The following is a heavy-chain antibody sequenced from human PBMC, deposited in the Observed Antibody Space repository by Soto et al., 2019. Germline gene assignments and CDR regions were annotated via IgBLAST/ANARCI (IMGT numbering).Heavy chain of an antibody. D-gene: IGHD6-19*01. V-gene: IGHV4-59*11. Sequence: SETLSLTCIVSGGSISSHYWSWIRQPPGKGLEWIGYIYSSGSTNYNPSLKSRVIISVDTSNDQFSLKLSSVTAADTAVYYCARDRYSNGWVDYWGQGTLVTVSS. CDR3: ARDRYSNGWVDY. CDR2: IYSSGST. J-gene: IGHJ4*02. CDR1: GGSISSHY.